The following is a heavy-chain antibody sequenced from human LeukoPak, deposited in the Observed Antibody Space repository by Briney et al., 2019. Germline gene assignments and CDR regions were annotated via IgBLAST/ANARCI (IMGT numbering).Heavy chain of an antibody. Sequence: PSETLSLTCTVSGGSITGYYWIWIRQPPWKGLDWIGYIHYSGRTNHNPSLKSRVTLSVDTSKNQFSLKLSSVTAADTAVYYCARHIPTGGVDAFDIWGQGTMVTVSS. J-gene: IGHJ3*02. CDR2: IHYSGRT. CDR1: GGSITGYY. CDR3: ARHIPTGGVDAFDI. V-gene: IGHV4-59*08. D-gene: IGHD3-16*01.